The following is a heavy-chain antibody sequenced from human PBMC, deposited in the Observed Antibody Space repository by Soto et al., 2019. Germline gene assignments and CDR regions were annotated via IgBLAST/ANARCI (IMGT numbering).Heavy chain of an antibody. D-gene: IGHD2-15*01. CDR2: ISGSGGST. Sequence: GGSLRLSCAASGFTFSSYAMSWVRQAPGKGLEWVSAISGSGGSTYYADSVKGRFTISRDNSKNTLYLQMNSLRAEDTAVYYCAKAAERGCSGGSCYADYWGQGTLVTVSS. J-gene: IGHJ4*02. V-gene: IGHV3-23*01. CDR3: AKAAERGCSGGSCYADY. CDR1: GFTFSSYA.